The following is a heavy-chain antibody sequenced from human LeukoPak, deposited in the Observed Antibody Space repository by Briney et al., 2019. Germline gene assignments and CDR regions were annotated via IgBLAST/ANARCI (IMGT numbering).Heavy chain of an antibody. Sequence: GGSLRLSCAASGFTFSSYSMNWVRQAPGKGLEWISYISSSGSTIYYADSVEGRFTISRDNAKNSLYLQMSSLRAEDTAVYYCASLDRGYYYSFDYWGQGTLVTVSS. J-gene: IGHJ4*02. CDR3: ASLDRGYYYSFDY. D-gene: IGHD2/OR15-2a*01. V-gene: IGHV3-48*04. CDR1: GFTFSSYS. CDR2: ISSSGSTI.